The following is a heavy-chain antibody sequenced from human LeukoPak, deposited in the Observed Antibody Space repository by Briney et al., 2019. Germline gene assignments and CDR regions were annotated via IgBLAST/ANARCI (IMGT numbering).Heavy chain of an antibody. CDR2: INPNSGGT. CDR3: ARDPPSIAGFSPDFDY. D-gene: IGHD2-15*01. V-gene: IGHV1-2*02. Sequence: ASVKVSCKASGYTFTGYYMHWVRQAPGQGLEWMGWINPNSGGTNYAQKFQGRVTMTRDTSISTAYMELSRLRSDDTAVYYCARDPPSIAGFSPDFDYWGQGTLVTVSS. CDR1: GYTFTGYY. J-gene: IGHJ4*02.